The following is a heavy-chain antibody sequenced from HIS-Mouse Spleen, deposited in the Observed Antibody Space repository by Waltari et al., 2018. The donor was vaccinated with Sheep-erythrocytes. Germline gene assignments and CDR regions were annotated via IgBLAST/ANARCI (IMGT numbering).Heavy chain of an antibody. CDR1: GGSISSSSYY. V-gene: IGHV4-39*01. CDR2: IYYSGST. J-gene: IGHJ4*02. Sequence: QLRLQESGPGLVKPSETLSLTCTVSGGSISSSSYYWGWIRQPPGKGLEWIGSIYYSGSTYYNPSLKSRVTISVDTSKNQFSLKLSSVTAADTAVYYCARLYYYDSSGYYFDYWGQGTLVTVSS. D-gene: IGHD3-22*01. CDR3: ARLYYYDSSGYYFDY.